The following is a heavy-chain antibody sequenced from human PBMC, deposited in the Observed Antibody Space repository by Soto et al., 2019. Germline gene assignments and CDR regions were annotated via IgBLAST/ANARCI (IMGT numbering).Heavy chain of an antibody. Sequence: SETLSLTCTVSGGSISSYYWSWIRQPPGKGLEWIGYIYYSGSTNYNPSLKSRVTISVDTSKNQFSLKLSSVTAADTAVYYCARDYGYGDSMYEYNWFDPWGQGTLVTVSS. V-gene: IGHV4-59*01. CDR3: ARDYGYGDSMYEYNWFDP. CDR1: GGSISSYY. CDR2: IYYSGST. D-gene: IGHD4-17*01. J-gene: IGHJ5*02.